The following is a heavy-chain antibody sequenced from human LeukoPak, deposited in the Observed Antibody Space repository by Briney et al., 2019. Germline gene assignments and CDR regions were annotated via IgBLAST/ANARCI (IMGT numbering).Heavy chain of an antibody. V-gene: IGHV3-21*01. Sequence: SGGSLRLSCAASGFTFSSYSMNWVRQAPGKGLEWVSSISSSSSYIYYADSVKGRFTISRDNARNSLYPQMNSLRAEDTAVYYCARDGDSYGLVDYWGQGNLVTVSS. CDR2: ISSSSSYI. CDR3: ARDGDSYGLVDY. J-gene: IGHJ4*02. CDR1: GFTFSSYS. D-gene: IGHD5-18*01.